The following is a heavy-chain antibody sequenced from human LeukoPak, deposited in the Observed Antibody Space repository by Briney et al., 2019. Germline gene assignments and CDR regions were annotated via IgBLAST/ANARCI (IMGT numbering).Heavy chain of an antibody. Sequence: ASVKLSCKASGYTFTGYYMHWVRQAPGQGLEWMGWINPNSGGTNYAQKFQGRVTMTRDTSISTAYMELSRLRSDDTAVYYCAREWFGDPLVDYWGQGTLVTVSS. CDR3: AREWFGDPLVDY. D-gene: IGHD3-10*01. V-gene: IGHV1-2*02. CDR1: GYTFTGYY. J-gene: IGHJ4*02. CDR2: INPNSGGT.